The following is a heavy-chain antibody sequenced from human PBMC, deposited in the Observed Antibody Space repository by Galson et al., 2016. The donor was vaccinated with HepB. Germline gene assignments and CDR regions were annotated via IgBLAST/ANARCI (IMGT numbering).Heavy chain of an antibody. CDR1: GFTFSNYW. D-gene: IGHD2-15*01. J-gene: IGHJ4*02. CDR2: TNRDGSGN. V-gene: IGHV3-7*01. Sequence: SLRLSCAASGFTFSNYWMTWVRQAPGKGLEWVASTNRDGSGNFYVDSVKGRFTVSRDNPNNSLYLHMRSLRAEDTAVYFCASDYWIYWGQGTLVTVSS. CDR3: ASDYWIY.